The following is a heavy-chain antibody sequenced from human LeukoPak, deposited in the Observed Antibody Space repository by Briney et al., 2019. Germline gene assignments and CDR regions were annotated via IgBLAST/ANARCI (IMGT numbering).Heavy chain of an antibody. CDR1: GFTFSSYS. Sequence: PGGSLRLSCAASGFTFSSYSMNWVRQAPGKGLEWVSSISSSSSYIYYADSVKGRFTISRDNAKNSLYLQMNSLRAEDTAVYYCARVQDYYYYYGMDVWGQGTTVTVSS. V-gene: IGHV3-21*01. CDR3: ARVQDYYYYYGMDV. CDR2: ISSSSSYI. J-gene: IGHJ6*02.